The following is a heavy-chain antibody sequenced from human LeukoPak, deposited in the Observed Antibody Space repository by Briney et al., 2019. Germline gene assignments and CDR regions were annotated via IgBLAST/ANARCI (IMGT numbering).Heavy chain of an antibody. CDR3: ARDQSYYGSGSPMNV. V-gene: IGHV3-11*04. CDR1: RFTFSDYY. D-gene: IGHD3-10*01. J-gene: IGHJ6*04. Sequence: GGSLRLSCAASRFTFSDYYMTWIRQAPGKGLEWVSYISNSGSTIYYADSVKGRFTISRDNAKNSLYLQMNSLRAEDTAVYYCARDQSYYGSGSPMNVWGKGTTVTVSS. CDR2: ISNSGSTI.